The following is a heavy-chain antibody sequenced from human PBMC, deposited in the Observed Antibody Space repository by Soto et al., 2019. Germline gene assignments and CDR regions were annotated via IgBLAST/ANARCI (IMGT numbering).Heavy chain of an antibody. CDR3: AIYEVVVAATPIFDY. CDR1: GFTFSSYA. D-gene: IGHD2-15*01. Sequence: QVQLVESGGGVVQPGRSLRLSCAASGFTFSSYAMQWVRQAPGKGLEWVAVISYDGSNKYYADAVKGRFTISRDNSKNTLYLQMNSLRAEDTAVYYCAIYEVVVAATPIFDYWGQGTLVTVSS. CDR2: ISYDGSNK. J-gene: IGHJ4*02. V-gene: IGHV3-30-3*01.